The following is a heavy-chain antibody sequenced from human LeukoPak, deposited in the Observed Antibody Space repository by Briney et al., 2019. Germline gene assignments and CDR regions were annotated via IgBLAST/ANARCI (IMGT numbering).Heavy chain of an antibody. V-gene: IGHV3-73*01. CDR2: IRSKANSYET. CDR1: GFTFSGSA. Sequence: GGSLKLSCAASGFTFSGSAMHWVRQASREELEWVGRIRSKANSYETAYAASVKGRFTISRDDSKNTAYLQMNSLKTEDTAVYYCTRPGYSSGWSDYWGQGTLVTVSS. D-gene: IGHD6-19*01. J-gene: IGHJ4*02. CDR3: TRPGYSSGWSDY.